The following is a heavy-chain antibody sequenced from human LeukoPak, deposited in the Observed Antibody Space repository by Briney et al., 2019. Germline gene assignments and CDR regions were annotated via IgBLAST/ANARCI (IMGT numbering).Heavy chain of an antibody. CDR1: GGSINSYW. CDR3: ARAGYTISSYRFDY. V-gene: IGHV4-4*07. D-gene: IGHD3-16*02. CDR2: IYTTGRT. Sequence: SETLSLTCSVSGGSINSYWWSWIRQPAGKGLEFIGRIYTTGRTNYNPSLKSRVSMSVDTSQNKFSLELRSVTAADTAVYFCARAGYTISSYRFDYWGQGTLVTVSS. J-gene: IGHJ4*02.